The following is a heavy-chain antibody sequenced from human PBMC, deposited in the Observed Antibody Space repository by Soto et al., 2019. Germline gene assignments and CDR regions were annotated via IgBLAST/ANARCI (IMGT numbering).Heavy chain of an antibody. V-gene: IGHV4-39*01. CDR2: IYYSGST. CDR3: ADAIWIGGDPDQFSY. Sequence: GKGLEWIGSIYYSGSTYYNPSLKSRVTISVDTSKNQFSLKLSSVTAADTAVYYCADAIWIGGDPDQFSYWGQGTLVPV. D-gene: IGHD3-3*01. J-gene: IGHJ1*01.